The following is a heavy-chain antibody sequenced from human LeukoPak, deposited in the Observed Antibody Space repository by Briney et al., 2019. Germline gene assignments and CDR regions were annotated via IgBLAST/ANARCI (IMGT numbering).Heavy chain of an antibody. CDR1: GFTFSSYG. J-gene: IGHJ4*02. CDR2: IRYDGSNK. V-gene: IGHV3-30*02. D-gene: IGHD3-10*01. Sequence: PGGSLRLSCAASGFTFSSYGMHWVRQAPGKGLEWVAFIRYDGSNKYYADSVKGRFTISRDNSKNTLYLQMNSLRAEDTAVYYCAKNGRRDYYGSGRPDYWGQGTLVTVSS. CDR3: AKNGRRDYYGSGRPDY.